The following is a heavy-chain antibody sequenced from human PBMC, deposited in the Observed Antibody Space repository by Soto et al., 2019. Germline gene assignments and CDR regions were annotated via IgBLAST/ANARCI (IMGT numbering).Heavy chain of an antibody. Sequence: GASVKVSCKASGYTFTSYDIKWGRQATGQGLEWMGWMNPNSGNTGYAQKFQGRVTMTRNTSISTAYMELSSLRSEDTAVYYCARGSEMGYRTYYYYYMDVWGKGTTVTVSS. CDR1: GYTFTSYD. CDR3: ARGSEMGYRTYYYYYMDV. D-gene: IGHD5-12*01. J-gene: IGHJ6*03. CDR2: MNPNSGNT. V-gene: IGHV1-8*01.